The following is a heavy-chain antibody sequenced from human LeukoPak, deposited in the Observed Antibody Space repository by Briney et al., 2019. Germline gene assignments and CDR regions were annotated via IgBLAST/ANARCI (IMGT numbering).Heavy chain of an antibody. V-gene: IGHV4-59*08. Sequence: SETLSLTRTVSGGSISSYYWSWIRQPPGKGLEWIGYIYYTGNTNYNPSLKSRVTISIDTSKNQISLKLSSVTAADTAVYYCARHCSGDNCYFYGMDVWGQGTTVTVSS. CDR2: IYYTGNT. D-gene: IGHD2-15*01. CDR3: ARHCSGDNCYFYGMDV. J-gene: IGHJ6*02. CDR1: GGSISSYY.